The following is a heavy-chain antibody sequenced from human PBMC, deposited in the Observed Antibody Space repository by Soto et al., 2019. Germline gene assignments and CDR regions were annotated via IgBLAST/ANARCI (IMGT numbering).Heavy chain of an antibody. CDR3: AGGDKYVAYSRRLGP. CDR1: GYTFTSYD. V-gene: IGHV1-8*01. D-gene: IGHD2-15*01. Sequence: QVQLVQSGAEVKKPGASVKVSCKASGYTFTSYDINWVRQATGQGLEYLGWMNPDSGNTAYVQKFQGRVTMTWDTSISSAYMGLSSLRSEDTAVYCWAGGDKYVAYSRRLGPGGQGTLVTVSS. J-gene: IGHJ5*02. CDR2: MNPDSGNT.